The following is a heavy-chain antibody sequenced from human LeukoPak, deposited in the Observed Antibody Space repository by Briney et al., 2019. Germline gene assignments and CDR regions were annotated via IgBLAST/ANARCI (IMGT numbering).Heavy chain of an antibody. CDR3: AKALGRLAADAFDI. Sequence: GGSLRLSCAASGFTFDNYAMHWVRQAPGKGLEWVSGISWNSGTIGYADSVKGRFTISRDNAKNSLYLQMNSLRAEDTAVYYCAKALGRLAADAFDIWGQGTMVTVSS. D-gene: IGHD3-16*01. CDR1: GFTFDNYA. V-gene: IGHV3-9*01. J-gene: IGHJ3*02. CDR2: ISWNSGTI.